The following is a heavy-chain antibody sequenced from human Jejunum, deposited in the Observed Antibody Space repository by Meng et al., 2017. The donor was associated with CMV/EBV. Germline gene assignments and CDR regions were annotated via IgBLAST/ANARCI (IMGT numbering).Heavy chain of an antibody. D-gene: IGHD3-9*01. CDR3: ARDRNLTF. CDR1: GFTFSKHW. J-gene: IGHJ4*02. CDR2: IKEDGSEK. V-gene: IGHV3-7*01. Sequence: RLSCEGSGFTFSKHWMTWVRQAPGKGLEWLANIKEDGSEKYYVDAVKGRFTISRDNVENSLFLQMNSLRADDTAVYYCARDRNLTFWGQGTLVTVSS.